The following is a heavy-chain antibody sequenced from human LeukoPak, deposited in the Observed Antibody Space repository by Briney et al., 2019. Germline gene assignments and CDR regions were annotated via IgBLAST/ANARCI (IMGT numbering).Heavy chain of an antibody. D-gene: IGHD6-6*01. Sequence: SETLSLTCTVSGGSISSSSYYWSWIRQPAGKGLEWIGRIYTSGSTNYNPSLKSRVTMSVDTSKNQFSLKLSSVTAADTAVYYCARDLPVKYSSSSGYFDYWGQGTLVTVSP. V-gene: IGHV4-61*02. CDR1: GGSISSSSYY. J-gene: IGHJ4*02. CDR3: ARDLPVKYSSSSGYFDY. CDR2: IYTSGST.